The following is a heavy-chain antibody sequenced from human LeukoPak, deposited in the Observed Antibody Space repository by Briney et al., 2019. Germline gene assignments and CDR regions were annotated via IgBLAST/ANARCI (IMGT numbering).Heavy chain of an antibody. CDR2: IWYDGSNK. CDR3: AKDNTAMVFRDAFDI. V-gene: IGHV3-33*06. J-gene: IGHJ3*02. D-gene: IGHD5-18*01. Sequence: TGGPLRLSCAASGFTFSSYGMHWVRQAPGKGLEWVAVIWYDGSNKYYADSVKGRFTISRDSSKNTLYLQMNSLRAEDTAVYYCAKDNTAMVFRDAFDIWGQGTMVTVSS. CDR1: GFTFSSYG.